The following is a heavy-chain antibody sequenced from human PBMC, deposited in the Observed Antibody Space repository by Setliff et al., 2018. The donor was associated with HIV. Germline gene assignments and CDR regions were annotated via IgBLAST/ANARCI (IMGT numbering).Heavy chain of an antibody. V-gene: IGHV3-7*03. CDR1: GFSFGDYW. D-gene: IGHD1-26*01. CDR2: IREDATSK. Sequence: GGSLRLSCACSGFSFGDYWMTWVRQAPGKGLEWVASIREDATSKYYVDSVKGRFTISRDNAKNSLYLQMDSLRAEDTAVYYCARELSGTYFDYWGQGILVTVSS. CDR3: ARELSGTYFDY. J-gene: IGHJ4*02.